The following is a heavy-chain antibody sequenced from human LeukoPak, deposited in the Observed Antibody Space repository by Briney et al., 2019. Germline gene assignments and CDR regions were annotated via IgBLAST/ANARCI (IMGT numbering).Heavy chain of an antibody. J-gene: IGHJ4*02. CDR1: GGSISSYY. CDR2: IYYSGST. Sequence: SETLSLTCTVSGGSISSYYWGWIRQPPGKGLEWIGYIYYSGSTNYNPSLKSRVTISVDTSKNQFSLKLSSVTAADTAVYYCARVVTRGLYYFDYWGQGTLVTVSS. D-gene: IGHD2-21*02. CDR3: ARVVTRGLYYFDY. V-gene: IGHV4-59*01.